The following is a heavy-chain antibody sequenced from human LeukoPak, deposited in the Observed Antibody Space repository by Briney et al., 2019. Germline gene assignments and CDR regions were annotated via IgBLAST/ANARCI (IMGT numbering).Heavy chain of an antibody. V-gene: IGHV3-7*01. D-gene: IGHD5-12*01. Sequence: SGGSLRLSCAASGFTFTTYWMSWFRQTPGKGLEWLANIKQDGSEKYYVDCVEGRYAVSRDNAKNSLYLQMNSLRVEDTGVYCCTGYSGYPGDYWGQGTLVTVSS. J-gene: IGHJ4*02. CDR2: IKQDGSEK. CDR3: TGYSGYPGDY. CDR1: GFTFTTYW.